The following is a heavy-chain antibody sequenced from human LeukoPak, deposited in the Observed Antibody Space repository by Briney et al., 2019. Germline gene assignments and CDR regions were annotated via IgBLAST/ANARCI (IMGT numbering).Heavy chain of an antibody. J-gene: IGHJ2*01. Sequence: GGSLRLSCAASGFTFNNYAMDWVRQAPGNGLEWVSLISRSGATTYYADSVKGRFTISRDNSRNTLYLQMTSLRAEDTAVYYCARDPGDRWFFDLWGRGTLVTVSS. D-gene: IGHD7-27*01. V-gene: IGHV3-23*01. CDR2: ISRSGATT. CDR1: GFTFNNYA. CDR3: ARDPGDRWFFDL.